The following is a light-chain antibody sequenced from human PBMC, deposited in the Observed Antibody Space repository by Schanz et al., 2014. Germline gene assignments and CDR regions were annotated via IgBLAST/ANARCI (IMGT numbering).Light chain of an antibody. Sequence: QSVLTQPPSASGTPGQRVTISCTGSSSNLGASYDVQWYQQLPGTAPKLLIYGNSNRPSGVPDRFSGSKSGTSASLAITGLQAEDEADYYCQSYDSSLSGFFWVFGGGTKLTVL. V-gene: IGLV1-40*01. J-gene: IGLJ3*02. CDR3: QSYDSSLSGFFWV. CDR2: GNS. CDR1: SSNLGASYD.